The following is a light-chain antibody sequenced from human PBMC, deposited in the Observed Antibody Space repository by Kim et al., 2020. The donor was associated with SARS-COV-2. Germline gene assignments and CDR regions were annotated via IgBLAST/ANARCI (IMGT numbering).Light chain of an antibody. Sequence: ASVGDRVTITCRAGQSISNYLNWYQQKPGKAPKLLIYAASSLQSGVPARFSGSGSGTDFTLTISSLQPEDFATYFCQQSYSASSTFGLGTKVDIK. J-gene: IGKJ1*01. CDR2: AAS. CDR1: QSISNY. V-gene: IGKV1-39*01. CDR3: QQSYSASST.